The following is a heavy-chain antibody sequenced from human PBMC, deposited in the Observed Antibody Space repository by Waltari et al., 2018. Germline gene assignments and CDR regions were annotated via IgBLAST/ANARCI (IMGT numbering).Heavy chain of an antibody. Sequence: ITLKEAGPTPVKPTQTLTLTCTFSGFSRSTRWWGVGWLRQPPGKALEWLALIYWNDDKRYSPSLKSRLTITKDTSKNQVVLTMTNMDPVDTATYYCAHKYSSSLYYYMDVWGKGTTVTVSS. J-gene: IGHJ6*03. V-gene: IGHV2-5*01. CDR1: GFSRSTRWWG. CDR2: IYWNDDK. CDR3: AHKYSSSLYYYMDV. D-gene: IGHD6-19*01.